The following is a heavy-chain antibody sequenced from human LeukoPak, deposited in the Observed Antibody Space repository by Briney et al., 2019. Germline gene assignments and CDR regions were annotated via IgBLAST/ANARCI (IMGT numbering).Heavy chain of an antibody. CDR1: GGSISGYY. CDR2: VYHNGRT. D-gene: IGHD2-8*02. Sequence: SETLSLTCSVSGGSISGYYWSWIRQLPGKRLEWIGFVYHNGRTTYNPSLESRVTISVDTSRNQVSLNLRFVTAADTALYFCARRRAESSGPSFYYFYMDVWGKGTTVSVSS. CDR3: ARRRAESSGPSFYYFYMDV. J-gene: IGHJ6*03. V-gene: IGHV4-59*01.